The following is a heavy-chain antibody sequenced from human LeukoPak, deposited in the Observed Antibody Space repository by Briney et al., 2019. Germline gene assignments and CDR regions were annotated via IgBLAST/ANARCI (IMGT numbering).Heavy chain of an antibody. J-gene: IGHJ4*02. Sequence: HPGGSLRLSCAASGFTFSSYWMSWVRQAPGKGLEWVANIKQDGSEKYYVDSVKGRFTISRDNAKNSLYLQMNSLRAEDTAVYYCASCSGGSCYRAYYFDSLVQGTLVTDS. CDR1: GFTFSSYW. CDR2: IKQDGSEK. CDR3: ASCSGGSCYRAYYFDS. V-gene: IGHV3-7*01. D-gene: IGHD2-15*01.